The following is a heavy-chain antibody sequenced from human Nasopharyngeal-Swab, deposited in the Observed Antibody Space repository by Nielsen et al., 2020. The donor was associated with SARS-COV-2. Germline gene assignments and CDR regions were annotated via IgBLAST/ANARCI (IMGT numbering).Heavy chain of an antibody. Sequence: GESLKISCAASGFTFDDYAMSWVRHVPGKGLEWVANINWIGGSADYSDTVKGRFTISRDNAKNSLYLQMNSLRAEDTAIYHCARQTIYSFGWFDFWGQGNLVTVSS. V-gene: IGHV3-20*01. D-gene: IGHD2-15*01. CDR2: INWIGGSA. CDR1: GFTFDDYA. J-gene: IGHJ5*01. CDR3: ARQTIYSFGWFDF.